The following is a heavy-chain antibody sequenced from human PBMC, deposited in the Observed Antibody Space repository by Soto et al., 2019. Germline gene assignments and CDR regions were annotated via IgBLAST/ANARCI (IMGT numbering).Heavy chain of an antibody. CDR1: GFTFSSYS. Sequence: PGGSLSLSCAASGFTFSSYSMSWVRQAPGKGLEWVSAISGSGGSTYYADSVKGRFTISRDNSKNTLYLQMNSLRAEDTAVYYCAKFKAIAARPPNDYWGQGTLVTVS. J-gene: IGHJ4*02. D-gene: IGHD6-6*01. CDR3: AKFKAIAARPPNDY. CDR2: ISGSGGST. V-gene: IGHV3-23*01.